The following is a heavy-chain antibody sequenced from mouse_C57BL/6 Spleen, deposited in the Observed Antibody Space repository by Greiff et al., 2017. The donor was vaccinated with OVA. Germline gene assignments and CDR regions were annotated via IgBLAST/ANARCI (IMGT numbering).Heavy chain of an antibody. J-gene: IGHJ3*01. CDR1: GFSLTSYG. CDR2: IWGVGST. CDR3: ATYYDYDGTWFAY. D-gene: IGHD2-4*01. Sequence: VQVVESGPGLVAPSQSLSITCTVSGFSLTSYGVDWVRQSPGKGLEWLGVIWGVGSTNYNSALKSRLSISKDNSKSQVFLKMNSLQTDDTAMYYCATYYDYDGTWFAYWGQGTLVTVSA. V-gene: IGHV2-6*01.